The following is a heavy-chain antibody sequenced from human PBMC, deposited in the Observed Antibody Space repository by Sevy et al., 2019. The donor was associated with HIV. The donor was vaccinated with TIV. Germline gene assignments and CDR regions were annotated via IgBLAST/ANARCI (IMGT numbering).Heavy chain of an antibody. J-gene: IGHJ4*02. CDR3: ARGELEPSYYFDY. CDR2: IWYDGSNK. V-gene: IGHV3-33*01. CDR1: GFTFSSYG. Sequence: GGSLRLSCAASGFTFSSYGMHWVRQAPGKGLEWVAVIWYDGSNKYYADSVKGRFTISRDNSKNTLYLQMNSLRAEDTAVYYCARGELEPSYYFDYLGQGTLVTVSS. D-gene: IGHD1-1*01.